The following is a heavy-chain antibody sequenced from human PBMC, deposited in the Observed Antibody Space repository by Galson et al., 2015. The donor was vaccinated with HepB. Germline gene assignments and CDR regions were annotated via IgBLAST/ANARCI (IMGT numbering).Heavy chain of an antibody. CDR2: INSDGSST. D-gene: IGHD4-17*01. J-gene: IGHJ2*01. CDR1: GFTFSTFW. V-gene: IGHV3-74*01. Sequence: SLRLSCAASGFTFSTFWMHWVRQPPGKGLVWVSRINSDGSSTIYADSLKGRFTISRDNAKNTLYLQMNSLRAEDTAVYYCARVIGDYGRYFDLWGRGTLVTVSS. CDR3: ARVIGDYGRYFDL.